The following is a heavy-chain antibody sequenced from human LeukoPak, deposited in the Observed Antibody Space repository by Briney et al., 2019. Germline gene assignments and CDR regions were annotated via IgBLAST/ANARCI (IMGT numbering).Heavy chain of an antibody. CDR2: ISGSGGST. CDR1: RFTFSSYA. CDR3: AKRLSSYYYDSSGYYYGLDV. J-gene: IGHJ6*02. Sequence: GGSLRVSCAASRFTFSSYAMSWVRQAPGKGLEWVSAISGSGGSTYYADSVKGRFTISRDNSKNTLYLQMNSLRAEDTAVYYCAKRLSSYYYDSSGYYYGLDVWGQGTTVTVSS. V-gene: IGHV3-23*01. D-gene: IGHD3-22*01.